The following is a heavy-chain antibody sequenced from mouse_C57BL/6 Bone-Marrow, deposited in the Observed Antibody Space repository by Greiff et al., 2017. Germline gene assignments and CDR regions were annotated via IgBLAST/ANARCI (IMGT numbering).Heavy chain of an antibody. V-gene: IGHV5-4*03. CDR3: ARGGSTMNDY. Sequence: EVKLVESGGGLVKPGGSLKLSCAASGFTFSSYAMYWVRQTPEKRLEWVATLSDGGSYTYYPDNVKGRFTISRDTAKNNLYLQMSHLKSEDTAMYYCARGGSTMNDYWGQGTTLTVSS. D-gene: IGHD2-4*01. CDR2: LSDGGSYT. J-gene: IGHJ2*01. CDR1: GFTFSSYA.